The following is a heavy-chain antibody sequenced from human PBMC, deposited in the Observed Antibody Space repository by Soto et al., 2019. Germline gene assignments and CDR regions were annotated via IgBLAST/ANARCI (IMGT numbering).Heavy chain of an antibody. J-gene: IGHJ4*02. V-gene: IGHV3-74*01. CDR2: INSAGSST. D-gene: IGHD4-17*01. CDR3: ALSHTVTTDY. Sequence: EVQLVESGGGLVQPGGSLRLSCAASGLTFSSYWMHCVRQAPGKGLVWVSRINSAGSSTSYADSVKGRFTISRDNAKNTLYLQMNSLRAEDTAVYYCALSHTVTTDYWGQGTLVTVSS. CDR1: GLTFSSYW.